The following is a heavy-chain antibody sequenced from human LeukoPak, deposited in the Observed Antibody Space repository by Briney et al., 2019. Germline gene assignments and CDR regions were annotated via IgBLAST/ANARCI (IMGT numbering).Heavy chain of an antibody. D-gene: IGHD5-18*01. CDR1: GGTFSSYA. CDR2: IIPIFGTA. Sequence: SVKVSCKASGGTFSSYAISWVRQAPGQGLEWMGGIIPIFGTANYAQKFQGRVTITADESTSTAYMELCSLRSEDTAVYYCARGIQLWLNYFDYWGQGTLVTVSS. CDR3: ARGIQLWLNYFDY. V-gene: IGHV1-69*13. J-gene: IGHJ4*02.